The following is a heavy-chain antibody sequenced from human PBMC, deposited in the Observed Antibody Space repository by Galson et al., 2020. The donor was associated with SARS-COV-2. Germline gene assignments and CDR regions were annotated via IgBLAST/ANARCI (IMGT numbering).Heavy chain of an antibody. V-gene: IGHV3-11*06. Sequence: GGSLRLSCVASGFSFSDYNMIWVRQAPGKGLEWVSVITSSSVTVYADSVKGRFTISRDNAKNSVYLQMNGLRAEDTALYFCANYQQRNFGFDVWGRGTLVTVSS. D-gene: IGHD1-7*01. CDR3: ANYQQRNFGFDV. CDR1: GFSFSDYN. CDR2: ITSSSVT. J-gene: IGHJ2*01.